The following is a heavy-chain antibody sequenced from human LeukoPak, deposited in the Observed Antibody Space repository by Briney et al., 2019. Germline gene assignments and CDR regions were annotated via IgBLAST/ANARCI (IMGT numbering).Heavy chain of an antibody. J-gene: IGHJ4*02. CDR3: ARDPTQWLRYGHFDY. CDR2: IKQDGSEK. V-gene: IGHV3-7*01. CDR1: GFTFSDFW. Sequence: GGSLRLSCVASGFTFSDFWMSWFRQAPGNGLEWVANIKQDGSEKYYVDSVKGRFTVSRDNAKNSLYLQMNSLRAEDTAVYYCARDPTQWLRYGHFDYWGQGTLVAVSS. D-gene: IGHD5-12*01.